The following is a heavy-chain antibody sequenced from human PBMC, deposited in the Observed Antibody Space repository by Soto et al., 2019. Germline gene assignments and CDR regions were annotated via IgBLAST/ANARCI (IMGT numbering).Heavy chain of an antibody. CDR2: IKQDGSEK. Sequence: GGSLRLSCAASGFTFSSYWMSWVRQAPGKGLEWVANIKQDGSEKYYVDSVKGRFTISRDNAKNSLYLRMNSLRAEDTAVYYCARVRSSFWSGYYTGMVMDYYYYYMDVWGKGTTVTVSS. CDR3: ARVRSSFWSGYYTGMVMDYYYYYMDV. V-gene: IGHV3-7*01. J-gene: IGHJ6*03. D-gene: IGHD3-3*01. CDR1: GFTFSSYW.